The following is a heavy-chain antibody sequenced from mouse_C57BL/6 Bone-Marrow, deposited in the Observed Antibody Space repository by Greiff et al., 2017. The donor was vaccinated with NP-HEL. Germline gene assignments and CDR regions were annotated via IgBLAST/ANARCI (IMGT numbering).Heavy chain of an antibody. Sequence: EVKLVESGGGLVQPGGSLSLSCAASGFTFTDYYMSWVRQPPGKALEWLGFIRNKANGYTTEYSASVKGRFTISRDNSQSILYLQMNALRAEDSATYYCARFRPYDGGFAYWGQGTLVTVSA. CDR3: ARFRPYDGGFAY. CDR1: GFTFTDYY. J-gene: IGHJ3*01. D-gene: IGHD2-12*01. V-gene: IGHV7-3*01. CDR2: IRNKANGYTT.